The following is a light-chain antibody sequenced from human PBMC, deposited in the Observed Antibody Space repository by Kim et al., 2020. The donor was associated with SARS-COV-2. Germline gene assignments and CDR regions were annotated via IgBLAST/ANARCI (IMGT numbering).Light chain of an antibody. CDR2: GAS. CDR1: QTISTY. Sequence: DIQLTQSPSSLPASVGDRVTIACRASQTISTYLNWYQQKSGQAPRLLIYGASTLQGGVPSRFSGSGSGTEFTLTIANLQPEDFATYYCQQSHSAPLTFGQGTRLEIK. CDR3: QQSHSAPLT. J-gene: IGKJ5*01. V-gene: IGKV1-39*01.